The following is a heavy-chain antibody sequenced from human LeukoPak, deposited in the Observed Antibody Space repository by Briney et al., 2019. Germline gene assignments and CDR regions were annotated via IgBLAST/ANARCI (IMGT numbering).Heavy chain of an antibody. CDR2: ISYDGSNK. D-gene: IGHD5-12*01. CDR3: AKPRGQWLPLYDDAFDI. Sequence: PGGSLRLSCAASGFTFSSYAMHWVRQAPGKGLEWVAVISYDGSNKYYADSVKGRFTISRDNSKNTLYLQMNSLRAEDTAVYYCAKPRGQWLPLYDDAFDIWGQGTMVTVSS. CDR1: GFTFSSYA. V-gene: IGHV3-30-3*02. J-gene: IGHJ3*02.